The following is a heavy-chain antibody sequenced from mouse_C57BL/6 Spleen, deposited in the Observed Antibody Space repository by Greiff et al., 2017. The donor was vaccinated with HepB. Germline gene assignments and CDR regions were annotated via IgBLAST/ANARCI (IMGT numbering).Heavy chain of an antibody. CDR1: GYSITSGYY. D-gene: IGHD2-2*01. CDR2: ISYDGSN. Sequence: EVQRVESGPGLVKPSQSLSLTCSVTGYSITSGYYWNWIRQFPGNKLEWMGYISYDGSNNYNPSLKNRISITRDTSKNQFFLKLNSVTTEDTATYYCAGGGLRYAMDYWGQGTSVTVSS. J-gene: IGHJ4*01. V-gene: IGHV3-6*01. CDR3: AGGGLRYAMDY.